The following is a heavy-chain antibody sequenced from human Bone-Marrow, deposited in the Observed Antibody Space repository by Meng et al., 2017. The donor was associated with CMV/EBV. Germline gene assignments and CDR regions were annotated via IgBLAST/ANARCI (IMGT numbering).Heavy chain of an antibody. CDR1: GGSISSYY. CDR3: AGVGISNDAFDI. V-gene: IGHV4-59*01. CDR2: IYYSGST. D-gene: IGHD1-26*01. J-gene: IGHJ3*02. Sequence: SETLSLTCTVSGGSISSYYWSWIRQPPGKGLEWIGYIYYSGSTNYNPALKSRVTISVDTSKNQFSLKLSSVTAADTAVYYCAGVGISNDAFDIWGQGKMVTVSS.